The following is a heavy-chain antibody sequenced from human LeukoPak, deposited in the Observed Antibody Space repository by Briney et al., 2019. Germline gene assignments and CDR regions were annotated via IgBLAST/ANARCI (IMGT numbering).Heavy chain of an antibody. V-gene: IGHV3-23*01. CDR2: ISGSGGST. CDR3: AKDGLDQLGNNWFDP. D-gene: IGHD2-2*01. CDR1: GFTFSSYA. Sequence: GGSLRLSCAASGFTFSSYAMSWVRQAPGKGLEWVPAISGSGGSTYYADSVKGRFTISRDNSKNTLYLQMNSLRAEDTAVYYCAKDGLDQLGNNWFDPWGQGTLVTVSS. J-gene: IGHJ5*02.